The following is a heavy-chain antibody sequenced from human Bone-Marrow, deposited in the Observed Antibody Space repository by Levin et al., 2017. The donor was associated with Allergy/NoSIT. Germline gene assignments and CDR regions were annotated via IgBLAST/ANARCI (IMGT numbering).Heavy chain of an antibody. Sequence: GESLKISCLASGFTFRSYEKNLVRQAPGKGLEWGSYISSTGGTIEYADSVKGRFTISRDNAKKSLFLQMNTLRAEDTAVYFCVRAGYSYGAYYYYGMDVWGQGTTVTISS. J-gene: IGHJ6*02. CDR1: GFTFRSYE. V-gene: IGHV3-48*03. CDR3: VRAGYSYGAYYYYGMDV. CDR2: ISSTGGTI. D-gene: IGHD5-18*01.